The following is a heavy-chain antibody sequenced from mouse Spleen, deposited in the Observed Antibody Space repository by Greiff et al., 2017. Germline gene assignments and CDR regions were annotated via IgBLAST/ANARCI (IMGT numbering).Heavy chain of an antibody. Sequence: VQLQQSGAELVKPGASVKLSCKASGYTFTSYWMQWVKQRPGQGLEWIGEIDPSDSYTNYNQKFKGKATLTVDTSSSTAYMQLSSLTSEDSAVYYCARLGDGYPGAYWGQGTLVTVSA. J-gene: IGHJ3*01. CDR1: GYTFTSYW. CDR3: ARLGDGYPGAY. V-gene: IGHV1-50*01. CDR2: IDPSDSYT. D-gene: IGHD2-3*01.